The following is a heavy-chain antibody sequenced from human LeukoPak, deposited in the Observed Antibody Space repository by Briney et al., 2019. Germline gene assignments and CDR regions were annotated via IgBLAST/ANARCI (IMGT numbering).Heavy chain of an antibody. CDR3: AKTQGYYDA. Sequence: PGGSLRLSCAASGFTFSGYAVSWVRQAPGKGLEWVSAISGSGGSTYYADSVKGRFTISRDNSKNTLYLQMNSLRADDTAVYYCAKTQGYYDAWGQGALVTVSS. CDR1: GFTFSGYA. CDR2: ISGSGGST. J-gene: IGHJ5*02. D-gene: IGHD2-15*01. V-gene: IGHV3-23*01.